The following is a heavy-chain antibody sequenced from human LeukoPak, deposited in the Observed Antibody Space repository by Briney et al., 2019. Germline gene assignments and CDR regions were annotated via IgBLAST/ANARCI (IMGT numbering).Heavy chain of an antibody. D-gene: IGHD2-8*02. Sequence: PGRSLRLSCAASGFTFSSYAMHWVRQAPGKGLEWVAVISYDGSNKYYADSVKGRFTISRDNSKNTLYLQMNSLRAEDTAVYYCARGAISGTVGYYFDYWGQGTLVTVSS. V-gene: IGHV3-30*04. CDR2: ISYDGSNK. J-gene: IGHJ4*02. CDR1: GFTFSSYA. CDR3: ARGAISGTVGYYFDY.